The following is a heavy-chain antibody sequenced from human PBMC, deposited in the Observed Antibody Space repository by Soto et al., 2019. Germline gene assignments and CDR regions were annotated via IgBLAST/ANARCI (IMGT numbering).Heavy chain of an antibody. CDR2: IWYDGSNK. Sequence: QVQLVESGGGVVQPGRSLRLSCAASGFTFSSYGMHWVRQAPGKWLEWVAVIWYDGSNKEYADSVKGRFTISRDNSKNTLFLQMDSLRAEDTAVYQCKRYGTGRGIDVWRQGTTVTVSS. CDR1: GFTFSSYG. V-gene: IGHV3-33*01. D-gene: IGHD3-10*01. CDR3: KRYGTGRGIDV. J-gene: IGHJ6*02.